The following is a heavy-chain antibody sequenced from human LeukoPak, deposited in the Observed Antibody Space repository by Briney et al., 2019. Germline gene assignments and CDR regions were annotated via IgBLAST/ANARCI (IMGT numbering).Heavy chain of an antibody. Sequence: GGSLRLSCAASGFTFSSYEMNWVRQAPGKGLEWVSYISSSGSTIYYADSVKGRFTISRDNAKNSLYLQMNSLRAEDTAVYYCARGADYDILTGYMDVWGKGTTVTVSS. CDR2: ISSSGSTI. CDR1: GFTFSSYE. V-gene: IGHV3-48*03. J-gene: IGHJ6*03. D-gene: IGHD3-9*01. CDR3: ARGADYDILTGYMDV.